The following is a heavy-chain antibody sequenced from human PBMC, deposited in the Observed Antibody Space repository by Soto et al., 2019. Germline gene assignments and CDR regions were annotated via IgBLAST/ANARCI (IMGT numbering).Heavy chain of an antibody. J-gene: IGHJ6*01. CDR1: GIPVRSTY. Sequence: EVQLVESGGGLVQPGCSLRLSCVASGIPVRSTYMTWVRQAPGKGREWVSVLHSGGDTYYANSVNGRFTSSRHDSKNSLFLQMNRLTVEDPAGYYVETGGPYSSVSRMDVWGQGTTVTVSS. V-gene: IGHV3-53*04. D-gene: IGHD5-18*01. CDR2: LHSGGDT. CDR3: ETGGPYSSVSRMDV.